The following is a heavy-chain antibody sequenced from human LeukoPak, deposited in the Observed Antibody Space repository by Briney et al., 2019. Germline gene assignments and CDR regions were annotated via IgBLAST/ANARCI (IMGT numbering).Heavy chain of an antibody. CDR1: GFTFSIYW. V-gene: IGHV3-7*01. D-gene: IGHD4-11*01. J-gene: IGHJ4*02. CDR2: IKEDGSVK. CDR3: ARDHDYQSFDY. Sequence: GGSLRLSCVASGFTFSIYWMSWLRQAPGKGLEGMANIKEDGSVKYYVDSLEGRFTISRDNAKNSLYLQMNSLRAEDTAVYYCARDHDYQSFDYWGQGTLVTVSS.